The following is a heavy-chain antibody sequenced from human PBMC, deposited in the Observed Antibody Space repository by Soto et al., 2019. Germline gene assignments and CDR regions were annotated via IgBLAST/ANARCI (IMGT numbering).Heavy chain of an antibody. Sequence: EEQVVESGGGLVQPGGSLRLACAASGFTFSSHWMHWVRQSPGKGLMWVSRISIDGSRTTNADYVKGRFTISRDNARNTLYLQMDNLRAEDTPVYYCVRGRYCIGIFCQFDYYMDVWGKGATVIVSS. J-gene: IGHJ6*03. CDR2: ISIDGSRT. V-gene: IGHV3-74*03. D-gene: IGHD2-8*01. CDR1: GFTFSSHW. CDR3: VRGRYCIGIFCQFDYYMDV.